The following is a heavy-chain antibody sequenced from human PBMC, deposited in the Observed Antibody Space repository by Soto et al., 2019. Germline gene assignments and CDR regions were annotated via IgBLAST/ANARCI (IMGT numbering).Heavy chain of an antibody. CDR2: TYYRSVWNT. V-gene: IGHV6-1*01. CDR1: GGSVYDDSAA. D-gene: IGHD2-15*01. CDR3: ARDQSTRWSRWGFHS. J-gene: IGHJ4*02. Sequence: QTLSLTCAISGGSVYDDSAAWTWIRQSPSRGLEWLGRTYYRSVWNTDYALSVKSRITINVDAARNQFSLRLSSVTPEDTAVYYCARDQSTRWSRWGFHSWGPATPLTVSS.